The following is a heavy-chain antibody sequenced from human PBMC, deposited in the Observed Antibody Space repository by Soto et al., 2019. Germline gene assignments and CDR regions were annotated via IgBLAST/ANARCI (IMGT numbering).Heavy chain of an antibody. CDR1: RFTFSSYG. Sequence: PGGSLRLSCAASRFTFSSYGMHCVRQAPGKGLEWVAVIWYDGSNKYYADSVKGRFTISRDNSKNTLYLQMNSLRAEDTAVYYCARDADGYDSSNYFDYWGQGTLVTVSS. D-gene: IGHD5-12*01. V-gene: IGHV3-33*01. CDR3: ARDADGYDSSNYFDY. CDR2: IWYDGSNK. J-gene: IGHJ4*02.